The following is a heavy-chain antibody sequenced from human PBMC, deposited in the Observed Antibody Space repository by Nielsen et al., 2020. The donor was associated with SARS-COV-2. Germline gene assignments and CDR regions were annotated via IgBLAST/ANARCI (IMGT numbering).Heavy chain of an antibody. Sequence: GESLKISCRGSGFTFDDYVMHWVRRAPEKGLEWVSFISGDGETTYYADSVKGRFTVSRDNSINSLYLQMNSLRTEDTALYYCAKGLYSSPNWFDPWGQGTLVTVSS. J-gene: IGHJ5*02. CDR1: GFTFDDYV. CDR2: ISGDGETT. D-gene: IGHD6-13*01. CDR3: AKGLYSSPNWFDP. V-gene: IGHV3-43*02.